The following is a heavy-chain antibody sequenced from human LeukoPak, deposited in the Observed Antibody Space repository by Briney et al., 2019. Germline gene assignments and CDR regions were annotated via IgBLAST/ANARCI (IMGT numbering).Heavy chain of an antibody. CDR1: GFTFSSYG. CDR2: ISYDGSKK. CDR3: ARAQGFTMVRGNWFDP. J-gene: IGHJ5*02. Sequence: GGSLRLSCAASGFTFSSYGMHWVRQAPGKGLEWVTVISYDGSKKYYADSVKGRFTISRDNAKNSLYLQMNSLRAEDTAVYYCARAQGFTMVRGNWFDPWGQGTLVTVSS. D-gene: IGHD3-10*01. V-gene: IGHV3-30*03.